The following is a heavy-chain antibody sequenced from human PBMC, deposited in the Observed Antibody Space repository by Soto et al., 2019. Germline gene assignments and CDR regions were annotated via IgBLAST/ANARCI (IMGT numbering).Heavy chain of an antibody. D-gene: IGHD3-10*01. CDR1: GYTFTSYG. V-gene: IGHV1-18*01. J-gene: IGHJ5*02. CDR2: ISAYNGNT. CDR3: ARSGVRGPRPSSGFGSP. Sequence: PSGKVSCKASGYTFTSYGISWVRQAPGQGLEWMGWISAYNGNTNYAQKLQGRVTMTTDTSTSTANMELRSLRSDDTAVYYCARSGVRGPRPSSGFGSPSGQATLVFVSS.